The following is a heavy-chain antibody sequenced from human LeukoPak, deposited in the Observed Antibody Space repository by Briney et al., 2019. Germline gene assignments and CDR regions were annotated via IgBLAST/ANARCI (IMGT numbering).Heavy chain of an antibody. J-gene: IGHJ5*02. CDR3: ARDGGENWFDP. Sequence: GGSLRLSCAASGFTFSDYYMNWIRQAPGKGLEWVSYISSRSSYSKHADSVKGRFTISRDNAENSLYLQMNSLRAGDTAVYYCARDGGENWFDPWGQGTLVTVSS. D-gene: IGHD2-21*01. V-gene: IGHV3-11*06. CDR2: ISSRSSYS. CDR1: GFTFSDYY.